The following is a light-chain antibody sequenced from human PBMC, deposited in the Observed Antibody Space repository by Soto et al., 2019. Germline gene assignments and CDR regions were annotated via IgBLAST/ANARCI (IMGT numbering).Light chain of an antibody. Sequence: QSALTQPPSASGSPGQSVTISCTGTSRDVGRYDYVSWYQQHPGKAPKLLIYEVTKRPFGVPDRFSGSKSGNTASLIVSRLQAEDEADYFCTSSEPTKKLLFGGGTKLTVL. CDR1: SRDVGRYDY. J-gene: IGLJ2*01. CDR3: TSSEPTKKLL. V-gene: IGLV2-8*01. CDR2: EVT.